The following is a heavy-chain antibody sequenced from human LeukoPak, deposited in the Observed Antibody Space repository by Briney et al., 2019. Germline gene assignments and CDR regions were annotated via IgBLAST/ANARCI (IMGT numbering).Heavy chain of an antibody. CDR1: GGSIRSYY. CDR3: ARQSRDGSKTRGYYFDY. V-gene: IGHV4-59*01. Sequence: PSETLSLTCTVSGGSIRSYYWSWIRKPPGKGLEWIGYIYYSGTTNYNPSLKSRVTISVDTSKNQFSLKLNSVTAADTAVYYCARQSRDGSKTRGYYFDYWGQGTLVTVSS. D-gene: IGHD3-10*01. J-gene: IGHJ4*02. CDR2: IYYSGTT.